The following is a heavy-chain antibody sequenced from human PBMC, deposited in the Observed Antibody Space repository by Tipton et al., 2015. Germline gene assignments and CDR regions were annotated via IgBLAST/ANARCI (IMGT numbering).Heavy chain of an antibody. CDR3: AKGWGNWNADY. CDR2: ITGNSGTT. D-gene: IGHD1-1*01. CDR1: GLTFNTYA. V-gene: IGHV3-23*01. J-gene: IGHJ4*02. Sequence: SLRLSCTASGLTFNTYAMNWVRQAPGKGLEWVSTITGNSGTTYYAGSVKGRFTVSRDNSKNALYLQMNSLRVDDTAVYYCAKGWGNWNADYWGQGTLVTVSS.